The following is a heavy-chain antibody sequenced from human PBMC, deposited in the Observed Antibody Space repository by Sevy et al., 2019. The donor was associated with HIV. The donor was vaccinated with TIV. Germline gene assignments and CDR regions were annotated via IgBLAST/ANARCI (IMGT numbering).Heavy chain of an antibody. D-gene: IGHD3-10*01. J-gene: IGHJ6*02. CDR3: AKDGAYYGSDGMDV. CDR1: GFTFSYYD. V-gene: IGHV3-21*01. CDR2: ISGGSSYI. Sequence: GGSLRLSCAASGFTFSYYDLNWSRQAQGKGLEWASSISGGSSYIYYADSVKGRFTISRDNAENSLFLQMNSLRAEDTAVYYCAKDGAYYGSDGMDVWGQGTTVTVSS.